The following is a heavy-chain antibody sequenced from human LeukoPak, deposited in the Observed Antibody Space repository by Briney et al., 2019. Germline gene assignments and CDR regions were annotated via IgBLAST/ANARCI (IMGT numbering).Heavy chain of an antibody. Sequence: SETLSLTCAVYGGSFSGYYWSWIRQPPGKGLEWIGEINHSGSTNYNPSLKSRVTISVDTSKNQFSLKLSSVTAADTAVYYCARLIGNAAIAARPEDFDYWGQGTLVTVSS. CDR3: ARLIGNAAIAARPEDFDY. CDR2: INHSGST. V-gene: IGHV4-34*01. D-gene: IGHD6-6*01. CDR1: GGSFSGYY. J-gene: IGHJ4*02.